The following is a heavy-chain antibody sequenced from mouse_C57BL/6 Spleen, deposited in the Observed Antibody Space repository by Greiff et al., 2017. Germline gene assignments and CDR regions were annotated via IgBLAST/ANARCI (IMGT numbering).Heavy chain of an antibody. D-gene: IGHD1-1*01. CDR1: GYEFSSSW. CDR2: IYPGDGDT. Sequence: VQLQQSGPELVKPGASVKISCKASGYEFSSSWMNWVKQRHGKGLEWIGRIYPGDGDTNYNGKFKGKATLTADKSSHTAYLQLSSLTSEDSAVYFCASGITTVVRYFDYWGQGTTLTVSS. J-gene: IGHJ2*01. V-gene: IGHV1-82*01. CDR3: ASGITTVVRYFDY.